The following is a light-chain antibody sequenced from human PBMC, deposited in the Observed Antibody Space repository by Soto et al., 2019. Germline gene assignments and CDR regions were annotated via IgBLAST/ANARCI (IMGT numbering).Light chain of an antibody. J-gene: IGLJ2*01. V-gene: IGLV2-8*01. CDR2: EVN. CDR1: SSDVGGYNY. CDR3: SSYAGSNNVL. Sequence: QSALTQPPSASGSPGQSVTISCTGTSSDVGGYNYVSWYQQYPGKAPKLMIYEVNKRPSGVPDRFSGSKSGNTASLTVSGLQAEDEADDYCSSYAGSNNVLFGGGTKLTVL.